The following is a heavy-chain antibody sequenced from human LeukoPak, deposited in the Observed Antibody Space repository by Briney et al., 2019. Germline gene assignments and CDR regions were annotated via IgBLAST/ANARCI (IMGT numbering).Heavy chain of an antibody. CDR2: ISGSGLNT. CDR3: SKVISDY. J-gene: IGHJ4*02. CDR1: GFTVSSNY. V-gene: IGHV3-23*01. Sequence: GGSLRLSCAASGFTVSSNYMSWVRQAPGKGLEWVSAISGSGLNTYYADSVKGRFTISRDNSKNTLYLQINNLRAEDTAIYYCSKVISDYWGQGTLVTVSS.